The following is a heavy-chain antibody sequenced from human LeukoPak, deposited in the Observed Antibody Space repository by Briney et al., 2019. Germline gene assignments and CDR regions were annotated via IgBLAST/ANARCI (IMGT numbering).Heavy chain of an antibody. Sequence: PSETLSLTGTVSGGSISSGSYYWSWIRQPAGKGLEWIGRIYTSGSTNYNPSLKSRVTISVDTSKNQFSLKLSSVTAADTAVYYCANAYYDSSGSDAFDIWGQGTMVTVSS. D-gene: IGHD3-22*01. CDR3: ANAYYDSSGSDAFDI. CDR2: IYTSGST. CDR1: GGSISSGSYY. V-gene: IGHV4-61*02. J-gene: IGHJ3*02.